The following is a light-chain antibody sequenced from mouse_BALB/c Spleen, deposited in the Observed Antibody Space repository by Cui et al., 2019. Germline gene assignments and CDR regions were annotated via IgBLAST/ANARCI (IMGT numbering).Light chain of an antibody. CDR3: QNGHSLYT. Sequence: DIVMTQSPATLSVTPGDRVSLSCRASQSISDYLHWYQQKSHESPRLLIIYASQSISGIPSRFSGSGSGSDFTLSINSVEPEDVGVYYCQNGHSLYTFGGGTKLEIK. J-gene: IGKJ2*01. CDR2: YAS. V-gene: IGKV5-39*01. CDR1: QSISDY.